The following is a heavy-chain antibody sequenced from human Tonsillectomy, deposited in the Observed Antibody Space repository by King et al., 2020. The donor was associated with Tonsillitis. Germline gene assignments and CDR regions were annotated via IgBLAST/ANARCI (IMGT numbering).Heavy chain of an antibody. D-gene: IGHD1-26*01. V-gene: IGHV4-39*01. CDR2: NYYSGST. J-gene: IGHJ4*02. CDR1: GGSISSSSYY. Sequence: QLQESGPGLVKPSETLSLTCTVSGGSISSSSYYWGWIRQPPGKGLEWIGSNYYSGSTYYNPSLKSRVTISVDTSKNQFSLKLSSVTAADTAVYYCARHGGGSYWRFDYWGQGTLVTVSS. CDR3: ARHGGGSYWRFDY.